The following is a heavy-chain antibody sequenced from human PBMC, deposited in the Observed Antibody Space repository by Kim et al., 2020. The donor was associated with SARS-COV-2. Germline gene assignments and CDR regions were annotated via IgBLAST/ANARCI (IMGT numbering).Heavy chain of an antibody. CDR1: GYSFTSYW. D-gene: IGHD2-2*01. CDR2: IDPSDSYT. CDR3: ARHGVVPAAIGGAYYYYGMDV. J-gene: IGHJ6*02. V-gene: IGHV5-10-1*01. Sequence: GESLKISCKGSGYSFTSYWISWVRQMPGKGLEWMGRIDPSDSYTNYSLSFQGHVTISADKSISTAYLQWSSLKASDTAMYYCARHGVVPAAIGGAYYYYGMDVWGQGTTVTVSS.